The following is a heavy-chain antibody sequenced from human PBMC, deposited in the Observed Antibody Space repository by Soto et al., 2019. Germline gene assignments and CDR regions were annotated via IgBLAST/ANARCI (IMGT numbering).Heavy chain of an antibody. Sequence: GGSLRLSCVASGFTVSSNSMSWVRQAPGKGLEWVSVIYSGGRTDYADSVKGRFTISRDNSQNTLYLQMNSLRAEDTTVYYCARDETYCTGDSCFFYFANWGQGTLVTVSS. D-gene: IGHD2-15*01. V-gene: IGHV3-53*01. CDR2: IYSGGRT. CDR3: ARDETYCTGDSCFFYFAN. J-gene: IGHJ4*02. CDR1: GFTVSSNS.